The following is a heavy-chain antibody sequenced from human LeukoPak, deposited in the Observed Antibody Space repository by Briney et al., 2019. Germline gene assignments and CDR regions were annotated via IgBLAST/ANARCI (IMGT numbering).Heavy chain of an antibody. CDR1: GFTFSTNY. Sequence: PGGSLRPSCAASGFTFSTNYMSWVRQAPGKGLEWVSVIYSGGRTYYADSVKGRFTISRDNSKNTLYLQMNSLRAEDTAVYYCARDSGRFDVFEIRGQGTMVTVSS. D-gene: IGHD3-10*01. CDR2: IYSGGRT. CDR3: ARDSGRFDVFEI. J-gene: IGHJ3*02. V-gene: IGHV3-53*01.